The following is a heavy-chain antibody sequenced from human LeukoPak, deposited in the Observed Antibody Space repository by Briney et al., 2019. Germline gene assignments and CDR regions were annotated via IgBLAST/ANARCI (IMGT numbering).Heavy chain of an antibody. CDR2: IYTSGST. CDR1: GGSISNGGYY. D-gene: IGHD4-17*01. CDR3: ARGSDYGDYVVWFDP. Sequence: TSETLSLTCTVSGGSISNGGYYWSWIRQPAGKGLEWIGPIYTSGSTNYNPSLKSRLTISVDTSKNQFSLKLSSVTAADTAVYYCARGSDYGDYVVWFDPWGQGTLVTVSS. V-gene: IGHV4-61*02. J-gene: IGHJ5*02.